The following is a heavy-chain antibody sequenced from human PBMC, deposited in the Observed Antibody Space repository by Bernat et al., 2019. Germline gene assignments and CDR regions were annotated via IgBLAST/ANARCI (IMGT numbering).Heavy chain of an antibody. Sequence: QVQLVQSGAEVKKPGSSVKVSCKASGGTFSSYAISWVRQAPGQGLEWMGGIIPIFGTANYAQKFQGGATITADKSTSTAYMGLSSLRSDDTAVYYCARLNSSGWYVGYYYYYGMDVWGQGTTVTVSS. J-gene: IGHJ6*02. CDR3: ARLNSSGWYVGYYYYYGMDV. D-gene: IGHD6-19*01. V-gene: IGHV1-69*06. CDR2: IIPIFGTA. CDR1: GGTFSSYA.